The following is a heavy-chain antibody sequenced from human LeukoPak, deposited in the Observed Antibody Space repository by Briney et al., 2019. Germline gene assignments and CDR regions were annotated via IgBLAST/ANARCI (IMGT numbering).Heavy chain of an antibody. CDR1: GFTFSSYI. D-gene: IGHD6-13*01. J-gene: IGHJ4*02. V-gene: IGHV3-21*01. CDR2: ISSSSSYI. Sequence: PGGSLRLSCAASGFTFSSYIMNWVRQAPGKGLEWVSSISSSSSYIYYADSVKGRFTISRDNAKNSLYLQMNSLRAEDTAVYYCARTSIAAAGTVFDYWGQGTLVTVSS. CDR3: ARTSIAAAGTVFDY.